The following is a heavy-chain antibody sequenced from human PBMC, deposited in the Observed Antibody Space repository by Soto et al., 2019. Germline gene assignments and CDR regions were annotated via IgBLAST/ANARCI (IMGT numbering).Heavy chain of an antibody. J-gene: IGHJ3*01. Sequence: GGSLRLSCTDSVFTFSTSVMSWVRHAPGKGLQWVSSISGSGERTHYADSVKGRFTVSRDNTKNTLYLDMSNVTADDTALYYCAWSLVARDAFDEWGQGTTVTVSS. CDR1: VFTFSTSV. V-gene: IGHV3-23*01. D-gene: IGHD5-12*01. CDR3: AWSLVARDAFDE. CDR2: ISGSGERT.